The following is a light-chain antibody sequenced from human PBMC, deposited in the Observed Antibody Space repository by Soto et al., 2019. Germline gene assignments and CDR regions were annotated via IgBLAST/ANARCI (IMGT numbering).Light chain of an antibody. CDR1: QSISSW. Sequence: DIQMTQSPSTLSASVGDRVTITCRASQSISSWLAWYQQKPVKAPKLLIYDASSLESGVPPRFSGSGSGTEFTLTISSLQPDDFATYDCQQYNSYSRTFGQGTKVEIK. CDR2: DAS. J-gene: IGKJ1*01. V-gene: IGKV1-5*01. CDR3: QQYNSYSRT.